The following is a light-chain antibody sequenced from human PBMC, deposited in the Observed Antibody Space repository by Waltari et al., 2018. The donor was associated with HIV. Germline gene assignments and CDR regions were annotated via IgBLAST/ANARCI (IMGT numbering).Light chain of an antibody. CDR3: QQSHTMWT. CDR2: AAS. Sequence: DLQMTHSPSSTSESVGDRVTITCRTSQNIITYLNWYQQKPGKAPKLLIHAASSLQRGVPSRCGGSGSGTDFTLTISGLQPEDFATYYCQQSHTMWTFGQGTKVEVK. V-gene: IGKV1-39*01. J-gene: IGKJ1*01. CDR1: QNIITY.